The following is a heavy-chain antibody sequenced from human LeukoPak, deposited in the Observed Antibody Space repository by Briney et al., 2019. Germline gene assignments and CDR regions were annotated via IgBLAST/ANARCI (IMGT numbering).Heavy chain of an antibody. CDR2: MNPNNGGT. J-gene: IGHJ4*02. D-gene: IGHD2-21*01. Sequence: ASVKVSCKTSGYTFTDYYIYWVRRAPGQTFEWMGWMNPNNGGTNYAQKFRGRVTMTRDTSLNTAYMELTWLTTDDTAVYFCAKDSVVVVNTIGADLDYWGQGTLVTVSS. CDR1: GYTFTDYY. V-gene: IGHV1-2*02. CDR3: AKDSVVVVNTIGADLDY.